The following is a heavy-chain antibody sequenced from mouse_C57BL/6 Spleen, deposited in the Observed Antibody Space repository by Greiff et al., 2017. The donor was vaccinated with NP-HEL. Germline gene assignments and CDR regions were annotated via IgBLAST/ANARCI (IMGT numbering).Heavy chain of an antibody. V-gene: IGHV1-81*01. J-gene: IGHJ4*01. D-gene: IGHD1-1*01. CDR1: GYTFTSYG. Sequence: QVQLQQSGAELARPGASVKLSCKASGYTFTSYGISWVKQRTGQGLEWIGEIYPRSGNTYYNEKFKGKATLTADKSSSTAYMELRSLTSEDSAVYFCARRPTTVVEDAMDYWGQGTSVTVSS. CDR2: IYPRSGNT. CDR3: ARRPTTVVEDAMDY.